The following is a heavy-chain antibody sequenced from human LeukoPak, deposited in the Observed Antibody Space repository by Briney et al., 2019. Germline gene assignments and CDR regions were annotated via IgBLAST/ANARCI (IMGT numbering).Heavy chain of an antibody. J-gene: IGHJ4*02. D-gene: IGHD6-13*01. V-gene: IGHV3-23*01. Sequence: GGSLRLSCAVSGFTFSGQAMSWVRQAPGKGLEWVSGMSGSGYSTFYADSVKGRFTISRDISKNTLYLQMNSLRVENTAVYYCAKRGITAAEYYFDYWGQGTLVTVSS. CDR1: GFTFSGQA. CDR2: MSGSGYST. CDR3: AKRGITAAEYYFDY.